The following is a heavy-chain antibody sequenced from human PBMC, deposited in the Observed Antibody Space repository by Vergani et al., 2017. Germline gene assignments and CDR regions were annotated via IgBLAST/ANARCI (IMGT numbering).Heavy chain of an antibody. Sequence: QVQLQESGPGLVKPSGTLSLTCAVSGGSISSSNWWSWVRQPPGKGLEWIGEIYHSGSTNYNPSLKSRVTISVDKSKNKCSLKLSSVTAADTAVYYCARTVDTAMATGYYYYMDVWGKGTTVTVSS. CDR1: GGSISSSNW. CDR2: IYHSGST. V-gene: IGHV4-4*02. CDR3: ARTVDTAMATGYYYYMDV. D-gene: IGHD5-18*01. J-gene: IGHJ6*03.